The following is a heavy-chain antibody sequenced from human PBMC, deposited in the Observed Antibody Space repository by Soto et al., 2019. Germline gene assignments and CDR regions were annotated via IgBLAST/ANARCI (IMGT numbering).Heavy chain of an antibody. CDR2: ISGSGGAT. J-gene: IGHJ4*02. D-gene: IGHD5-18*01. V-gene: IGHV3-23*01. Sequence: EVQLLESGGGLVQPGGSLRLSCVASGFSFVDYAMTWVRQAPGKGLEWVSAISGSGGATYYADAVRGRFTISRDHSRNTLFLQMDSLRVEDTAIYYCAKDQYSYGYGEDSFDWWGQGTLVTVSS. CDR3: AKDQYSYGYGEDSFDW. CDR1: GFSFVDYA.